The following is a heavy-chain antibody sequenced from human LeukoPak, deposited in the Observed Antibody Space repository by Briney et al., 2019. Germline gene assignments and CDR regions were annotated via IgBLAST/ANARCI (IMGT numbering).Heavy chain of an antibody. J-gene: IGHJ4*02. V-gene: IGHV3-21*01. CDR1: GFTFSSYS. Sequence: GGSLRLSCAASGFTFSSYSMNWVRQAPGKGLEWVSSISSSSGYIYYADSVKGRFTISRDNAKNSLYLQMNSLRAEDTAVYYCAREDTMVRGVFDYWGQGTLVTVSS. CDR2: ISSSSGYI. CDR3: AREDTMVRGVFDY. D-gene: IGHD3-10*01.